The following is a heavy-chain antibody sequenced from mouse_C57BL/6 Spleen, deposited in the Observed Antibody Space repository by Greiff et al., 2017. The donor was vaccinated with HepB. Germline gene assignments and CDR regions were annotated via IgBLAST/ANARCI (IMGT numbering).Heavy chain of an antibody. CDR3: ARHYYGSSYGAMDY. D-gene: IGHD1-1*01. J-gene: IGHJ4*01. V-gene: IGHV1-20*01. CDR2: INPYNGDT. CDR1: GYSFTGYF. Sequence: SGPELVKPGDSVKISCKASGYSFTGYFMNWVMQSHGKSLEWIGRINPYNGDTFYNQKFKGKATLTVDKSSSTAHMELRSLTSEDSAVYYCARHYYGSSYGAMDYWGQGTSVTVSS.